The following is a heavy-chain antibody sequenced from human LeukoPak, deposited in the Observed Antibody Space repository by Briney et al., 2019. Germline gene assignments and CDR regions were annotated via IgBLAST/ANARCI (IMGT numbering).Heavy chain of an antibody. CDR1: GFTVSSNY. Sequence: PGGSLRLSCAASGFTVSSNYMSWVRQAPGKGLEWVSVIYSGGSTYYADSVKGRFTISRDNPKNTLYLQMNSLRAEDTAVYYCARVRGYSGYEGRYYYYGMDVWGQGTTVTVSS. J-gene: IGHJ6*02. CDR2: IYSGGST. D-gene: IGHD5-12*01. CDR3: ARVRGYSGYEGRYYYYGMDV. V-gene: IGHV3-53*01.